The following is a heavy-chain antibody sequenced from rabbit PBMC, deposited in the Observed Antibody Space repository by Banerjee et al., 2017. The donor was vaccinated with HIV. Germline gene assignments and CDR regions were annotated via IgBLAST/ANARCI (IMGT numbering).Heavy chain of an antibody. J-gene: IGHJ6*01. Sequence: QEQLVESGGGLVKPEGSLKLSCIVSGFAFSNKAVMCWVRQAPGKGLEWIACINGVTGKAVYASWAKGRFTISKTSSTTVTLQMTSLTAADTATYFCARDSGSSFSSYGMDLWGPGTLVTVS. CDR2: INGVTGKA. D-gene: IGHD8-1*01. V-gene: IGHV1S45*01. CDR3: ARDSGSSFSSYGMDL. CDR1: GFAFSNKAV.